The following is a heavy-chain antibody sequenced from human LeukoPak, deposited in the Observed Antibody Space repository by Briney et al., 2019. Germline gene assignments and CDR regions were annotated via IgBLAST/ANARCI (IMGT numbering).Heavy chain of an antibody. CDR2: INHSGST. V-gene: IGHV4-34*01. J-gene: IGHJ4*02. CDR1: GGSFSGYY. CDR3: ARVGYDSSGNPPLFDY. Sequence: SSETLSLTCAVYGGSFSGYYWSWIRQPPGKGLEWIGEINHSGSTNYNPSLKSRVTISVDTSKNQFSLKLSSVTAADTAVYYCARVGYDSSGNPPLFDYWGQGTLVTVSS. D-gene: IGHD3-22*01.